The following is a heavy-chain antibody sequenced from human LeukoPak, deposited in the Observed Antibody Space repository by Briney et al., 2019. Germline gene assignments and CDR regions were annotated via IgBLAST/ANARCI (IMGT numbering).Heavy chain of an antibody. Sequence: SETLSLTCAVYGGSFSGYYWSWIRQPPGKGLEWIGEINHSGSTNYSPSLKSRVTISVDTSKNQFSLKLSSVTAADTAVYYCARDLKRGYCSSTSCYNDAFDIWGQGTMVTVSS. CDR2: INHSGST. D-gene: IGHD2-2*02. CDR1: GGSFSGYY. V-gene: IGHV4-34*01. J-gene: IGHJ3*02. CDR3: ARDLKRGYCSSTSCYNDAFDI.